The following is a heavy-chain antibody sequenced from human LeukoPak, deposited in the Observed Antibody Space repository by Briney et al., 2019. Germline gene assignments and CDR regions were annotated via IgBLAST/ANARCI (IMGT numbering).Heavy chain of an antibody. V-gene: IGHV4-59*01. CDR2: IYYSGST. J-gene: IGHJ4*02. D-gene: IGHD2-21*02. CDR3: ARGVTALDY. CDR1: GGSISSYY. Sequence: PSETLSLTCTVSGGSISSYYWSWIRQPPVKGLEWIGYIYYSGSTNYNPSLKSRVTISVDTSKNQFSLKLSSVTAADTAVYYCARGVTALDYWGQGTLVTVSS.